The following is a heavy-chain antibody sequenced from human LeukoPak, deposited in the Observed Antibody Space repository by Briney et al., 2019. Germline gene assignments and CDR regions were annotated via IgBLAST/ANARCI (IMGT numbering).Heavy chain of an antibody. D-gene: IGHD6-19*01. CDR2: IKQDGSEK. Sequence: GGSLRLSCAASGFTFSSYWMSWVRQAPGKGLEWVANIKQDGSEKYYVDSVKGRFTISRDNAKNSLYLQMNSLRAEDTAVYYCARSGSGWSPGGMDVWGQGTTVTVSS. V-gene: IGHV3-7*01. CDR3: ARSGSGWSPGGMDV. J-gene: IGHJ6*02. CDR1: GFTFSSYW.